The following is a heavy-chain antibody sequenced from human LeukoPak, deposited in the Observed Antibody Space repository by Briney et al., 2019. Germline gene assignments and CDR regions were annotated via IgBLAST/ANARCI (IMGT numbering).Heavy chain of an antibody. CDR1: GGSSSNYY. CDR3: ARASGYGGNSIDY. Sequence: PSETLSLTCSVSGGSSSNYYWSWIRQPPGRGLEWIGYIYYSGSTNSNASLKSRVTIFVDPSKNQFSLKLSSVTAADTAVYYCARASGYGGNSIDYWGQGTLVTVSS. V-gene: IGHV4-59*01. J-gene: IGHJ4*02. CDR2: IYYSGST. D-gene: IGHD4-23*01.